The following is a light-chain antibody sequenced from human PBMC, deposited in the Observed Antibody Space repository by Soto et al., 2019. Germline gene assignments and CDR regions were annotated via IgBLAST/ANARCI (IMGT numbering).Light chain of an antibody. V-gene: IGKV1-5*01. CDR1: QSISSY. CDR3: QHYNSLPYT. Sequence: DIQMTQCPSTLSAPVSDIVTITCRASQSISSYLNWYQQKPGKAPKLLIFYASSLQSGVPSRFGGGGSGTEFTLTISSLQPDDFATYYCQHYNSLPYTFGQGTKVDI. CDR2: YAS. J-gene: IGKJ2*01.